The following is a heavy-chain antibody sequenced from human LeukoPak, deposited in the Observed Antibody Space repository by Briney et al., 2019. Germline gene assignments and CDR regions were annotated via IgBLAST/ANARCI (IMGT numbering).Heavy chain of an antibody. V-gene: IGHV3-23*01. CDR1: GFTFSNYA. CDR3: AKWGDYDVLTGYYVPDY. D-gene: IGHD3-9*01. Sequence: PGGSLRLSCAASGFTFSNYAMSWVRQAPGVGLEWVSAILGSGGSTYYADSVKGRFTVSRDNSKSTLYLQMNSLRAEDTALYYCAKWGDYDVLTGYYVPDYWGQGTLVTVSS. CDR2: ILGSGGST. J-gene: IGHJ4*02.